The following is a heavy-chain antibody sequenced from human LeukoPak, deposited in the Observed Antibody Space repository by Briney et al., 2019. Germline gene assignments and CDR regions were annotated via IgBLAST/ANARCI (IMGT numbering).Heavy chain of an antibody. Sequence: ASVKVSCKASGYTFTDYAMNWVRQAPGQGLEWMGRINPDSGGTDYAQKFQGRVTMTRDTSISTAYMDLSRLRSDDTAVYYCARLGENGLLTGYFYPWGQGTLVTVSS. CDR2: INPDSGGT. J-gene: IGHJ5*02. D-gene: IGHD3-9*01. CDR1: GYTFTDYA. CDR3: ARLGENGLLTGYFYP. V-gene: IGHV1-2*02.